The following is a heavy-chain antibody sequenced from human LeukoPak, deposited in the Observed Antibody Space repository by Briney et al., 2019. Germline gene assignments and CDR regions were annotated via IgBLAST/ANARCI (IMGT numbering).Heavy chain of an antibody. CDR1: GYTFTSYD. D-gene: IGHD3-10*01. Sequence: GAAVKVSCKASGYTFTSYDINWVRQATGQGLEWMGWMNPNSGNTNYAQKFQGRVTMTRDTSISTAYMELSRLRSDDTAVYYCAKGREYYYGSGSSPYYYYYYMDVWGKGTTVTISS. V-gene: IGHV1-8*01. J-gene: IGHJ6*03. CDR3: AKGREYYYGSGSSPYYYYYYMDV. CDR2: MNPNSGNT.